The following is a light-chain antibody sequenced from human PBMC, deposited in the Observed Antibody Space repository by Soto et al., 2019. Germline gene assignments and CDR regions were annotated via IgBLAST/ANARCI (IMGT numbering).Light chain of an antibody. V-gene: IGKV1-9*01. CDR2: TAS. Sequence: IQLTQSPSSLSASIGDRVTITCRASQGISSYLAWYQQKPGKAPKLLIYTASTLQTGVLSRFSGSGSGTDFTLTISSLQPEDFATYYCQQLNDFPISFGQGTRLDIK. J-gene: IGKJ5*01. CDR3: QQLNDFPIS. CDR1: QGISSY.